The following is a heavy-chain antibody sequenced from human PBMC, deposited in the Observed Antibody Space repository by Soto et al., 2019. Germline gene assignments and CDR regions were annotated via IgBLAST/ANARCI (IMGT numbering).Heavy chain of an antibody. V-gene: IGHV3-23*01. CDR2: IGSGGDT. CDR3: AKYGCSSTACQCDY. J-gene: IGHJ4*02. Sequence: GGSLRLSYAASGFTFTSYAMTWVRQAPGKGLEWVSTIGSGGDTYYADSVKGRFTISRDNSKNTLYLEMNNLRAEDTAVYYCAKYGCSSTACQCDYWGQGTRVTVSS. CDR1: GFTFTSYA. D-gene: IGHD2-2*01.